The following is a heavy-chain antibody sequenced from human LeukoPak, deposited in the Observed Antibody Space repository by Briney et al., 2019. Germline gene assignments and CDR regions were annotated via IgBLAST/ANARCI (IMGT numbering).Heavy chain of an antibody. CDR3: TNHPPSYCTGRNWYYAYYFHMDV. CDR1: GLSFSSHA. J-gene: IGHJ6*03. V-gene: IGHV3-23*01. Sequence: GGSLRLSCAASGLSFSSHAMTWVRQAPGKGLEWVSYILGTGDTIYYADSVRGRFTISRDNVKTTLCLQMNSLSAEDTAIYYCTNHPPSYCTGRNWYYAYYFHMDVWGKGTTVIVSS. D-gene: IGHD2-8*02. CDR2: ILGTGDTI.